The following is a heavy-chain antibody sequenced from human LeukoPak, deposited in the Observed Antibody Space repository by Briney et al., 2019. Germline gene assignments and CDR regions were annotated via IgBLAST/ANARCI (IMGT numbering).Heavy chain of an antibody. D-gene: IGHD2-8*02. J-gene: IGHJ5*02. CDR1: GFTFSSYW. V-gene: IGHV3-74*01. CDR3: VRDARYCPDS. CDR2: IISDGSSA. Sequence: GGSLRLSCAASGFTFSSYWMHWVRQAPGKGLVWVSRIISDGSSASYADSVKGRFTISRDNAKNTLYLQMNSLRVEDTAVYYCVRDARYCPDSWGQGTLVTVSS.